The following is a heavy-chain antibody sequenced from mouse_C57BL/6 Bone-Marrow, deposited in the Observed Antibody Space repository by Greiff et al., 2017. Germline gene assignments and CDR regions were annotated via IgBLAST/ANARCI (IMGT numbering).Heavy chain of an antibody. CDR1: GYAFSSSW. CDR2: IYPGDGET. J-gene: IGHJ4*01. CDR3: ARRESNYGFFYAMDY. D-gene: IGHD2-5*01. V-gene: IGHV1-82*01. Sequence: QVQLQQSGPELVKPGASVKISCKASGYAFSSSWMNWVQQRPGKGLEWIGRIYPGDGETNYNEKFKSKATLTVYKSTSTAYMQRSSLTSEYSAVYYCARRESNYGFFYAMDYWGQGTSVTVSS.